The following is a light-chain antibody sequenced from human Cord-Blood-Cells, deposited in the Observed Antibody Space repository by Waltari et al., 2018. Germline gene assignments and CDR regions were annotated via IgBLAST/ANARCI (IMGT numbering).Light chain of an antibody. J-gene: IGLJ1*01. CDR2: YDS. V-gene: IGLV3-21*04. CDR3: QVWDSSSDHYV. CDR1: NIGSKS. Sequence: SYVLTQPPSVSVAPGRTARFTCGGNNIGSKSVNGYQQKPGQAPGRVIYYDSDRPSGNPERFSGSNSGNTATLTISRVEAGDEADYYCQVWDSSSDHYVFGTGTKVTVL.